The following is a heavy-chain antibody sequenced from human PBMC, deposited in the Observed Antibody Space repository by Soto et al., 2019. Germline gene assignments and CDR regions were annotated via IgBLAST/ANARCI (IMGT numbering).Heavy chain of an antibody. D-gene: IGHD6-13*01. CDR1: GYTFTSYD. CDR3: ARVGEAAAGIPVANWFDP. CDR2: MNPNSGNT. J-gene: IGHJ5*02. Sequence: QVQLLQSGAAVKQPGASVKVSCKASGYTFTSYDINWVRQATGQGLEWMGWMNPNSGNTGYAQKFQGRVSMTRNTSISTAYMELSSLRSEDTAVYYCARVGEAAAGIPVANWFDPWGQGDLVTVSS. V-gene: IGHV1-8*01.